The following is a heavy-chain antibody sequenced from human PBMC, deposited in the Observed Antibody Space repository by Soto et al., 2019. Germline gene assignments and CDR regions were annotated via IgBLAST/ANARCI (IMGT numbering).Heavy chain of an antibody. Sequence: QITLKESGPTLVKPTQTLTLTCTFSGFSLSTSGVGVGWIRQPPGKALESLALIYWDDDKRYSPSLKSRLTSNTDTSTSQVVLTMTNIDPVDTATYDCAQAYGSENELGFAPWGQGTLVTVSS. CDR1: GFSLSTSGVG. D-gene: IGHD3-10*01. CDR2: IYWDDDK. J-gene: IGHJ5*02. CDR3: AQAYGSENELGFAP. V-gene: IGHV2-5*02.